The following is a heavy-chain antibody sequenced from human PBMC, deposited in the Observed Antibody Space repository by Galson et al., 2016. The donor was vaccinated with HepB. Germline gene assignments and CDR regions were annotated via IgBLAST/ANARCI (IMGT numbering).Heavy chain of an antibody. V-gene: IGHV1-45*02. CDR3: ARSLVDIAVVPADIYVLRLHQGPVGLPPGTLRQEHL. J-gene: IGHJ6*01. D-gene: IGHD2-2*03. Sequence: SVKVSCKASGYSFTHRYLHWVRQAPGQALEWMGWITPFNGNTNHAQKFQDRVTITRDRSMSIAYMELSSLRSEDTAMYYCARSLVDIAVVPADIYVLRLHQGPVGLPPGTLRQEHLWG. CDR2: ITPFNGNT. CDR1: GYSFTHRY.